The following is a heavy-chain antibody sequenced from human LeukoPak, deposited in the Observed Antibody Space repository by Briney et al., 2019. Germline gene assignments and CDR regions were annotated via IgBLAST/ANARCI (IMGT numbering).Heavy chain of an antibody. V-gene: IGHV4-59*01. CDR1: GGSISSYY. Sequence: PSETLSLTCTVSGGSISSYYWSWIRQPPGKGLEWIGYIYYSGSTNYNPSLKSRVTISVDTSKNQFSLKLSSVTAADTAVYYCARVSGLLWFGEFDYWGQGTLVTVSS. CDR3: ARVSGLLWFGEFDY. CDR2: IYYSGST. J-gene: IGHJ4*02. D-gene: IGHD3-10*01.